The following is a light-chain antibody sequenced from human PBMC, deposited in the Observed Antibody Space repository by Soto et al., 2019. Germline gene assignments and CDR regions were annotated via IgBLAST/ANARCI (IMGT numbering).Light chain of an antibody. CDR3: QQRSNWPLT. CDR2: DAS. CDR1: QSVSSY. Sequence: EIALTQSPATLSLSPGERATLSCRASQSVSSYLAWYQQNPGQAPRLLIYDASNRATGIPARFSGSGSGTDFTLPISSLEPEDFAVYYCQQRSNWPLTFGGGTKVEIK. V-gene: IGKV3-11*01. J-gene: IGKJ4*01.